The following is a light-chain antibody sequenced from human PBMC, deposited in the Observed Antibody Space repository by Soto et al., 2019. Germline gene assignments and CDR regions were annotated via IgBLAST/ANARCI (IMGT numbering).Light chain of an antibody. J-gene: IGKJ5*01. CDR2: VAS. CDR1: HSVNSH. CDR3: QQANSFPIT. V-gene: IGKV1-12*01. Sequence: MTQSPATLSVSPGERVTLSCRTSHSVNSHVAWYQQKPGKAPKLLIYVASNLQSGVPSRFSGSGSGTDFTLTISSLQPEDFATYYCQQANSFPITFGQGTRREIK.